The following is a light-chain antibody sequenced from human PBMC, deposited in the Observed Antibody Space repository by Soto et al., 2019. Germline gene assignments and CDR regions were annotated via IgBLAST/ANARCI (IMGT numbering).Light chain of an antibody. CDR3: SSYTCSSTPL. V-gene: IGLV2-14*01. J-gene: IGLJ1*01. Sequence: QSVLNQPASVSGSPGQSITISSTGTSSDVGGYNYVSWYQQHPGKAPKLMIYEVSNRPSGVSNRFSGSKSGNTASLSFSGLQAEDEADYYCSSYTCSSTPLFGTGTKVTVL. CDR1: SSDVGGYNY. CDR2: EVS.